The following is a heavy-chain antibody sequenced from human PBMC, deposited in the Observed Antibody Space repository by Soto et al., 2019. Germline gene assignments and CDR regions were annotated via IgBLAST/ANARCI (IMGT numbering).Heavy chain of an antibody. CDR2: IDSSGEK. CDR1: GLSITDSEMG. J-gene: IGHJ5*02. Sequence: QVTLKESGPVLVKPTETLTLRCTVSGLSITDSEMGVSWIRQPQGQPLEWLAHIDSSGEKSYRTFLKSRLAISKDTSKSQIVLTMTNRDPADTATYYCARRHLAVAVSPWFDPWGQGIPVTVSS. D-gene: IGHD6-19*01. CDR3: ARRHLAVAVSPWFDP. V-gene: IGHV2-26*01.